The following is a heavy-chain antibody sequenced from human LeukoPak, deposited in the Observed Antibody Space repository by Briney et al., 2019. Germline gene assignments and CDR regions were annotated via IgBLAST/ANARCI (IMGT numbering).Heavy chain of an antibody. CDR3: AREPLEGWFGELHTS. D-gene: IGHD3-10*01. Sequence: GASVKVSCKASGGTFSSYAISWVRQAPGQGLEWMGGIIPIFGTANYAQKFQGRVTITADESTSTAYMELSSLRSEDTAVYYCAREPLEGWFGELHTSWGQGTLVTVSS. J-gene: IGHJ4*02. CDR2: IIPIFGTA. CDR1: GGTFSSYA. V-gene: IGHV1-69*13.